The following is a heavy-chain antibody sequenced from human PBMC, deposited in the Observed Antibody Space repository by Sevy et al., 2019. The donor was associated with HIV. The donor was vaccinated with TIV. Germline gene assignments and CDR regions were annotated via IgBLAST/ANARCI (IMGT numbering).Heavy chain of an antibody. CDR2: INSISTYI. V-gene: IGHV3-21*01. D-gene: IGHD3-22*01. CDR3: ARGPDYYDSSGYYYQ. CDR1: GFTFSSYN. J-gene: IGHJ4*02. Sequence: GGSLRLSCAASGFTFSSYNMHWVRQAPGKGLEWVSSINSISTYIYYAYSVKGRFTISRDNAKNSLYLQMNSLRAEDTAVYYCARGPDYYDSSGYYYQWGQGPLVTVSS.